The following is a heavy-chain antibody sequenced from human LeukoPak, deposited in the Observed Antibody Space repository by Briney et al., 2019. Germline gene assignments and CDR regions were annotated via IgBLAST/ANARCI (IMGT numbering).Heavy chain of an antibody. CDR2: ISGSGDST. D-gene: IGHD6-13*01. V-gene: IGHV3-23*01. CDR3: AKDQAAPVDYFDY. CDR1: GFTFSSYA. Sequence: PGGSLRLFCAASGFTFSSYAMSWVRQAPGKGLEWVSGISGSGDSTWYADSVKGRFTISRDNSKNTLYLQTNSLRAEDTAVYYCAKDQAAPVDYFDYWGQGTLVTVSS. J-gene: IGHJ4*02.